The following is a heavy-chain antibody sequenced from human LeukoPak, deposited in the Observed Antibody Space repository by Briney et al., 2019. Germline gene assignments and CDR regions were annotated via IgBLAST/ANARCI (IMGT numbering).Heavy chain of an antibody. J-gene: IGHJ6*03. V-gene: IGHV4-4*07. CDR1: GGSISSYY. D-gene: IGHD3-10*01. CDR2: IYTSGST. Sequence: SETLSLTCTVSGGSISSYYWSWIRQPAGKGLEWIGRIYTSGSTNYNPSLKSRVTMSVDTSKNQFSLKLSSVTAADTAVYYCARVGADYYYYYMDVWGKGTTVTVSS. CDR3: ARVGADYYYYYMDV.